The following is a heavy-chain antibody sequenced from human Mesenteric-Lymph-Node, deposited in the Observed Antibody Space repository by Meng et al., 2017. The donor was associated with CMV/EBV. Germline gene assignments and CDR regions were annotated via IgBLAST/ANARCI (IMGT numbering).Heavy chain of an antibody. V-gene: IGHV4-59*12. D-gene: IGHD3-3*01. CDR2: IYDSGST. CDR3: ARGRRYYDFWSGSNNWFDP. CDR1: GGSISGYY. J-gene: IGHJ5*02. Sequence: GSLRLSCTVSGGSISGYYWSWIRQPPGKGLEWIGYIYDSGSTNYNPSLKSRVTISVDTSKNQFSLKLSSVTAADTAVYYCARGRRYYDFWSGSNNWFDPWGQGTLVTVSS.